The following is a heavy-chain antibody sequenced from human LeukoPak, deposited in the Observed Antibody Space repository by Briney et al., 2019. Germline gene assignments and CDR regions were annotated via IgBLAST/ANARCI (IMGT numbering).Heavy chain of an antibody. D-gene: IGHD6-13*01. CDR3: AKGMGTYSSSWYNFDY. CDR2: ISGSGGST. V-gene: IGHV3-23*01. Sequence: PGGSLRLSCAASGFTFSSYGMSWVRQAPGKGLEWVSAISGSGGSTYYADSVKGRFTISRDNSKNTLYLQMNSLRAEDTAVYYCAKGMGTYSSSWYNFDYWGQGTLVTVSS. J-gene: IGHJ4*02. CDR1: GFTFSSYG.